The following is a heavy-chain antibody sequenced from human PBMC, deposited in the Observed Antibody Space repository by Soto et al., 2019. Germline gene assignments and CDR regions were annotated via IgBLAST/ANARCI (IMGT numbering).Heavy chain of an antibody. CDR2: INHSGST. V-gene: IGHV4-34*01. D-gene: IGHD3-16*01. CDR1: GGSFSGYY. CDR3: AREGTFEAFDI. Sequence: SETLSLTCAVYGGSFSGYYWSWIRQPPGKGLEWIGEINHSGSTNYNPSLKSRVTISVDTSKNQFSLKLSSVTAADTAVYYCAREGTFEAFDIWGQGTMVTVSS. J-gene: IGHJ3*02.